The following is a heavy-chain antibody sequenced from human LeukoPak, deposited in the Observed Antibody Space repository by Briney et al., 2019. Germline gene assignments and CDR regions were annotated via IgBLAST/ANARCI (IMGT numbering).Heavy chain of an antibody. J-gene: IGHJ3*02. CDR2: MYFSGST. CDR3: AREVESQGRSLDI. D-gene: IGHD3-3*01. CDR1: GGSISRSN. V-gene: IGHV4-39*07. Sequence: SETLSLTCTVSGGSISRSNWGWIRQPPGKGLEWIGSMYFSGSTYYKPSLKSRVTISVDTSKNQFSLKLSSVTAADTAVYYCAREVESQGRSLDIWGQGTMVTVSS.